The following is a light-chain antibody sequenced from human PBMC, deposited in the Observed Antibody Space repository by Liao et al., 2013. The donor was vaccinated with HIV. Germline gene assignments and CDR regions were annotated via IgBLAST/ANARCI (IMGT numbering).Light chain of an antibody. CDR1: KLGDKY. Sequence: SYELTQPPSVSVSPGQTASITCSGDKLGDKYACWYQQKPGQSPVLVIYQDSTRPSGIPERFSGSNSGNTATLTISRVEAGDEADYYCQVWDSSSDHQVFGGGTKLTVL. J-gene: IGLJ3*02. CDR2: QDS. V-gene: IGLV3-1*01. CDR3: QVWDSSSDHQV.